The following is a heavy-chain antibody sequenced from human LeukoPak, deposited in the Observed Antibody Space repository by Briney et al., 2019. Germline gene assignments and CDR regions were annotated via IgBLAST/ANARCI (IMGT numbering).Heavy chain of an antibody. V-gene: IGHV4-59*01. D-gene: IGHD1/OR15-1a*01. CDR3: ASMAAPDLNNYYYYYYMDV. Sequence: PSETLSLTCTVSGVSISSYYWSWIRQPPAKGLEWIGYIYYSGSTNYNPSLKSRVTIEVDTSKNQFSLKLSSVTAADTAEYYCASMAAPDLNNYYYYYYMDVWGKGTTVTVSS. J-gene: IGHJ6*03. CDR1: GVSISSYY. CDR2: IYYSGST.